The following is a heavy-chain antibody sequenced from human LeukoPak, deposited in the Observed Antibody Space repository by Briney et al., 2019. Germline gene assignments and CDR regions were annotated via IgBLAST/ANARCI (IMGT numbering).Heavy chain of an antibody. CDR3: ARGAEDSSFYYSGLYY. CDR1: GYTFSGYY. Sequence: ASVKVSCKASGYTFSGYYMHWVRQAPGQGLEWMGWINANSGGTIYVEKFQGRVTMTRDMSISTDYMELSSLRSDDTAVYYCARGAEDSSFYYSGLYYWGQGTLVTVSS. CDR2: INANSGGT. D-gene: IGHD3-22*01. V-gene: IGHV1-2*02. J-gene: IGHJ4*02.